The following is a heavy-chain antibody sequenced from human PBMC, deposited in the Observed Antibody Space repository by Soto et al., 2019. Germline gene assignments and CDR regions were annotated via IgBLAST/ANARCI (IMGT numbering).Heavy chain of an antibody. CDR1: GGSISSSSYY. J-gene: IGHJ4*02. CDR3: AGASMCRMARIDY. Sequence: QLQLQESGPGLVKPSETLSLTCTVSGGSISSSSYYWGWIRQPPGKGLEWIGSIYYSVSTYYNPSLKGGVTIVGYTSKNPFCVTVGSVDAADTAVYSGAGASMCRMARIDYLGLGTLVTVSS. V-gene: IGHV4-39*01. CDR2: IYYSVST.